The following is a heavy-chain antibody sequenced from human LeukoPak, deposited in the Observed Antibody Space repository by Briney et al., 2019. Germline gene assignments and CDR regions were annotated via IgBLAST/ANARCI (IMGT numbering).Heavy chain of an antibody. V-gene: IGHV1-46*01. CDR1: GYTFTSYY. Sequence: ASVKVSCKASGYTFTSYYMHWVRQAPGQGLEWMGIINPSDDITNYAQKFQGRVTMTRDTSTSTVYMELSSLRSEDTAVYYCARTDWFDPWGQGTLVTVSS. CDR3: ARTDWFDP. CDR2: INPSDDIT. J-gene: IGHJ5*02.